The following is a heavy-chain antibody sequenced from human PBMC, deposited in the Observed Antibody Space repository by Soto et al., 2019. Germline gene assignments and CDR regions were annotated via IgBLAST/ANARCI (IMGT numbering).Heavy chain of an antibody. J-gene: IGHJ3*02. CDR1: GFSLNTRAVG. CDR3: AHRHDLGGFDI. Sequence: QITLKESGPPLVKPTQTLTLTCTFSGFSLNTRAVGVGWIRQAPGKALEWLALINWNDDERYSPSLKDRLTITKDTTKNHIVQTRTNIGPVDTATYYCAHRHDLGGFDIWGQGTAVTVSS. D-gene: IGHD2-15*01. CDR2: INWNDDE. V-gene: IGHV2-5*01.